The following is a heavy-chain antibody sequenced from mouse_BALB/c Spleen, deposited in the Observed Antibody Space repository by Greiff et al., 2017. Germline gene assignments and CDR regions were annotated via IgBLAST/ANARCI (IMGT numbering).Heavy chain of an antibody. D-gene: IGHD2-1*01. CDR2: ISSGGSYT. CDR3: ARDYGIPYAMDY. CDR1: GFTFSSYA. V-gene: IGHV5-9-4*01. J-gene: IGHJ4*01. Sequence: EVQLVESGGGLVKPGGSLKLSCAASGFTFSSYAMSWVRQSPEKRLEWVAEISSGGSYTYYPDTVTGRFTISRDNAKNTLYLEMSSLRSEDTAMYYCARDYGIPYAMDYWGQGTSVTVSS.